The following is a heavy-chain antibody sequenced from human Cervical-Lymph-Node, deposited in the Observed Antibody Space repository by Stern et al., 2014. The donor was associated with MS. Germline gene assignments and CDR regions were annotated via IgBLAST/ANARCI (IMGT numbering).Heavy chain of an antibody. CDR1: GRYFNNYA. J-gene: IGHJ3*02. CDR3: ARGDTGSYYAFDI. CDR2: IIPVFGTT. D-gene: IGHD3-10*01. V-gene: IGHV1-69*06. Sequence: VQLVESGAEVRRPGASVKVSCKASGRYFNNYAISWVRQAHGQGLEWMGGIIPVFGTTNYSQKFQDRVTIIADTSTSPAYMELSSLRSEDTAVYYCARGDTGSYYAFDIWGQGTMVTVSS.